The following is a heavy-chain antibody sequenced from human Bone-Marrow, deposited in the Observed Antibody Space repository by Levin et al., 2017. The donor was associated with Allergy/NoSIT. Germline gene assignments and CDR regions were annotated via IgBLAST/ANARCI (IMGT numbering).Heavy chain of an antibody. J-gene: IGHJ4*02. V-gene: IGHV1-2*06. Sequence: PGASVKVSCKASGYTFTGYYMHWVRQAPGQGLEWMGRINPNSGGTNYAQKFQGRVTMTRDTSISTAYMELSRLRSDDTAVYYCARDRSYDILTGYLWYWGQGTLVTVSS. CDR3: ARDRSYDILTGYLWY. CDR1: GYTFTGYY. D-gene: IGHD3-9*01. CDR2: INPNSGGT.